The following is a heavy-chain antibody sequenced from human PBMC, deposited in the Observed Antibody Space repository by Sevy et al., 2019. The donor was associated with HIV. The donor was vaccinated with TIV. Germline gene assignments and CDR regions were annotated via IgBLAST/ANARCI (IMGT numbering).Heavy chain of an antibody. D-gene: IGHD1-1*01. CDR2: ISSTGTFT. J-gene: IGHJ4*01. V-gene: IGHV3-11*06. CDR3: ARDSTGSD. Sequence: GGSLRLSCAASGFTFSDYYMTWIRQAPGKGLEWVSYISSTGTFTNYANSVKGRFTISRDNAKNSLYLQMNSLRAEDTAIYYCARDSTGSDWGQGTLVTVSS. CDR1: GFTFSDYY.